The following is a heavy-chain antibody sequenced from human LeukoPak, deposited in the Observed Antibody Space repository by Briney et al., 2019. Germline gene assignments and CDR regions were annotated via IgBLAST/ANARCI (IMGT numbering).Heavy chain of an antibody. D-gene: IGHD2-8*02. CDR1: GDSMFTYY. CDR3: ARQNCHTAGGAFDY. J-gene: IGHJ4*02. CDR2: ISSTGST. Sequence: SETLSLTCTVSGDSMFTYYWSWIRQPPGKGLEWIGYISSTGSTSYHPSLKSRVGISIDTSKTQFSLNLNSVTAADTAVYYCARQNCHTAGGAFDYWGQGTLVTVSS. V-gene: IGHV4-59*08.